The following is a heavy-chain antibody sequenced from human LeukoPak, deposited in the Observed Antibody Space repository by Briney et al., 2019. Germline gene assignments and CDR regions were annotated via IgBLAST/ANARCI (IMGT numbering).Heavy chain of an antibody. J-gene: IGHJ4*02. CDR2: ISSSSSTI. CDR3: ARGASRADY. V-gene: IGHV3-48*01. Sequence: GGSLRLSCAASGFTFSSYSMNWVRQAPGKGLGWVSYISSSSSTIYYADSVKGRFTISRDNAKNSLYLQMNSLRAEDTALYYCARGASRADYWGQGTLVTVSS. CDR1: GFTFSSYS.